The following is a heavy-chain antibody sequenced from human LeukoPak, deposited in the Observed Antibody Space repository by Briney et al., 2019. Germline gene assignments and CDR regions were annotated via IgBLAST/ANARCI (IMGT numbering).Heavy chain of an antibody. V-gene: IGHV3-30*18. J-gene: IGHJ4*02. CDR3: AKEWGTTGRVSTDF. CDR1: GFTFSDYG. CDR2: ISYDASRK. Sequence: QPGGSLRLSCAASGFTFSDYGMHWVRQAPGKGLEWVGFISYDASRKEYGDSVKGRFTISRDNSKNTLYLQMHSLRAGDTAVYYCAKEWGTTGRVSTDFWGQGTLVTASS. D-gene: IGHD1-1*01.